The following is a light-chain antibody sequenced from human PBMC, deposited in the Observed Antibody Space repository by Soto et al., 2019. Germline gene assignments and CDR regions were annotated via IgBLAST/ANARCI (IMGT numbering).Light chain of an antibody. J-gene: IGLJ2*01. Sequence: YELTQPPSVSVSPGQTASITCSGDKLGDKYACWYQQKPGQSPVLVIYQDSKRPSGIPERFSGSNSGNTATLTISGTQAMDEADYYCQAWDSSTYVVFGGGTKLTVL. CDR2: QDS. CDR3: QAWDSSTYVV. V-gene: IGLV3-1*01. CDR1: KLGDKY.